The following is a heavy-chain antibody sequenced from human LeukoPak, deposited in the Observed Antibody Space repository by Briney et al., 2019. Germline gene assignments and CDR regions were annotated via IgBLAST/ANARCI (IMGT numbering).Heavy chain of an antibody. Sequence: PGGSLRLSCAASGFTFDDYAMHWVRQAPGKGLEWVSGISWNSGSIGYADSVKGRFTISRDNAKNSLYLQMNSLRDEDTAVYYCARQYCSGGSCHDDAFDIWGQGTMVTVSS. CDR1: GFTFDDYA. J-gene: IGHJ3*02. CDR3: ARQYCSGGSCHDDAFDI. D-gene: IGHD2-15*01. V-gene: IGHV3-9*01. CDR2: ISWNSGSI.